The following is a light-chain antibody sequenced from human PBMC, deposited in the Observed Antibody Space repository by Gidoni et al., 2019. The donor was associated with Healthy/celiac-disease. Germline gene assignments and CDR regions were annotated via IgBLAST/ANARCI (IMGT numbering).Light chain of an antibody. V-gene: IGKV1-5*03. CDR1: QSISSW. CDR3: QQCYSYPHT. J-gene: IGKJ2*01. Sequence: DKQTNPPPSPLSASVGDRVTITCRASQSISSWLAWYQQKPGKAPKLLIYAASSLESGVPSRFSGSGSGTEFTLTISSLQPDDFATYYCQQCYSYPHTFGQGTKLEIK. CDR2: AAS.